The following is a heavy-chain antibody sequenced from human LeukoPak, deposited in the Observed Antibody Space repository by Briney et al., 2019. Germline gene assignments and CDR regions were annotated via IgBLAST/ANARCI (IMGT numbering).Heavy chain of an antibody. V-gene: IGHV3-9*01. CDR1: GFSFDDYA. Sequence: GGSLRLSCAASGFSFDDYAMHWVRQAPGKGLEWVAGISWNSGSMDYVDSVKGRFTISRDSSKNTLYLQMNSLRAEDAAVYYCAKAPVTSCRGAYCYPFDYWGQGTLVTVSS. J-gene: IGHJ4*02. CDR2: ISWNSGSM. CDR3: AKAPVTSCRGAYCYPFDY. D-gene: IGHD2-21*01.